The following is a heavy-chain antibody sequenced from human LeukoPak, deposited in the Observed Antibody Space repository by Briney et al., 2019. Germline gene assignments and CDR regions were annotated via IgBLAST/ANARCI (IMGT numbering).Heavy chain of an antibody. V-gene: IGHV4-30-4*08. CDR1: GGSISSGDYY. J-gene: IGHJ6*03. CDR2: IYYSGIT. D-gene: IGHD2-2*01. Sequence: PSETLYLTCTVSGGSISSGDYYWSWIRQPPGKGLEWIGYIYYSGITYYNPSLKSRVTISVDTSKNQFSLKLSSVTAADTAVYYCARDFRDIVVVPAAPPRYYYYYYMDVWGKGTTVTVSS. CDR3: ARDFRDIVVVPAAPPRYYYYYYMDV.